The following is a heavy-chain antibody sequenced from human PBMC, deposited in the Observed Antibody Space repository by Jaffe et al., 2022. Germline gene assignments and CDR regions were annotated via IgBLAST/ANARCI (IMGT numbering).Heavy chain of an antibody. CDR1: GFTFSNAW. Sequence: EVQLVESGGGLVKPGGSLRLSCAASGFTFSNAWMSWVRQAPGKGLEWVGRIKSKTDGGTTDYAAPVKGRFTISRDDSKNTLYLQMNSLKTEDTAVYYCTTEKYDILTGYFSFRFDPWGQGTLVTVSS. CDR2: IKSKTDGGTT. J-gene: IGHJ5*02. D-gene: IGHD3-9*01. V-gene: IGHV3-15*01. CDR3: TTEKYDILTGYFSFRFDP.